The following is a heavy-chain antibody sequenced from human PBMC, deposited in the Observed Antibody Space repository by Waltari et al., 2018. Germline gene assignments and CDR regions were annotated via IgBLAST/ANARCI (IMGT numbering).Heavy chain of an antibody. D-gene: IGHD7-27*01. V-gene: IGHV4-38-2*01. J-gene: IGHJ4*02. CDR2: IYHSGST. CDR1: GYSISRGYY. CDR3: ARLGTSGDCDY. Sequence: QVQLQESGPGLVKPSETLSLTCAVSGYSISRGYYWGWIRQPPGKGLEWIGSIYHSGSTYYNPSLKSRVTISVDTSKNQFSLKLSSVTAADTAVYYCARLGTSGDCDYWGQGTLVTVSS.